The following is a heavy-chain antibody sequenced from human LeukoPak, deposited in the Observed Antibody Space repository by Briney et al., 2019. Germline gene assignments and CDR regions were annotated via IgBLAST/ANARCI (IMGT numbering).Heavy chain of an antibody. V-gene: IGHV1-2*04. CDR3: ARDAGWAFDAFDI. J-gene: IGHJ3*02. D-gene: IGHD3-9*01. CDR1: GYTFTGYY. CDR2: INPNSGGT. Sequence: GASVKVSCKASGYTFTGYYMHWVRQAPGQGLEWMGWINPNSGGTNYAQKFQGWVTMTTDTSTSTAYMELRSLRSDDTAVYYCARDAGWAFDAFDIWGQGTMVTVSS.